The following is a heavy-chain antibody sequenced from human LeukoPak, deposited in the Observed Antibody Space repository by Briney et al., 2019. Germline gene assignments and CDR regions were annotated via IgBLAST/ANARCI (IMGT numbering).Heavy chain of an antibody. CDR2: TYYRSKWYN. CDR1: GDSVSSNSAA. J-gene: IGHJ6*02. CDR3: ARDLYLSPTTVTTAPRYYYYGMDV. V-gene: IGHV6-1*01. D-gene: IGHD4-17*01. Sequence: SQTLSLTCAISGDSVSSNSAAWNWIRQSPSRGLEWLGRTYYRSKWYNDYAVSVKSRITINPDTSKNQFSLQLNSVTPEDTAVYYCARDLYLSPTTVTTAPRYYYYGMDVWGQGTTVTVSS.